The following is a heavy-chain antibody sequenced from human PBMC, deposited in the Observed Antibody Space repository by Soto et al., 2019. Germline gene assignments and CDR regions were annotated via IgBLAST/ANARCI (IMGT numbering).Heavy chain of an antibody. J-gene: IGHJ6*02. Sequence: ASVKVSCKASGYTFTSYGISWVRQAPGQGLEWMGWISAYNGNTNYAQKLQGRVTMTTDTSTSTAYMELRSLRSDDTAVYYCARTTTAYYYYYGMDVWGHGTTVTVSS. D-gene: IGHD4-17*01. CDR2: ISAYNGNT. CDR1: GYTFTSYG. CDR3: ARTTTAYYYYYGMDV. V-gene: IGHV1-18*01.